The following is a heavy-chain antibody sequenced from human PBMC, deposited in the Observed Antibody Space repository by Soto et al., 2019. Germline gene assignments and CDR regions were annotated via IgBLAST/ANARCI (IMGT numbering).Heavy chain of an antibody. CDR1: GPSFSSSP. Sequence: GGSLRLSCAASGPSFSSSPMTWVRQTPGKGLEWVSAFSGSGDNKSYEGSVRGRITISRDNSKSMGYLQMSSLRAEDTALYYCAGPVGGYQVLFGSWYGTRSDYWGQGTLVSASS. J-gene: IGHJ4*02. D-gene: IGHD6-13*01. CDR2: FSGSGDNK. V-gene: IGHV3-23*01. CDR3: AGPVGGYQVLFGSWYGTRSDY.